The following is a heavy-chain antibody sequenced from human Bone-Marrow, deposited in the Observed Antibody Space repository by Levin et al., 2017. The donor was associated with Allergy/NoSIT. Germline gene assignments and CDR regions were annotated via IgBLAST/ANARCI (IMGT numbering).Heavy chain of an antibody. Sequence: PGGSLRLSCAASGFTFDDFAMHWVRQVPGKGLEWVSGIAWNSGAIEYADAVKGRFIISRDNAKNSLYLQMNSLRTEDTALYYCAKDLVVVPAAIGFGLDVWGQGTTVTVSS. V-gene: IGHV3-9*01. CDR2: IAWNSGAI. CDR3: AKDLVVVPAAIGFGLDV. J-gene: IGHJ6*02. D-gene: IGHD2-2*01. CDR1: GFTFDDFA.